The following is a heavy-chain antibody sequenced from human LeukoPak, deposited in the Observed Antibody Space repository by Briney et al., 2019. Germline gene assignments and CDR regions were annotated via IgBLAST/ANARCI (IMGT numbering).Heavy chain of an antibody. CDR3: ARDLEGSSAD. J-gene: IGHJ4*02. Sequence: PGGSLRLSCAASGFTFSSYGMHWVRQAPGKGLEWVAVIRYDGSNKYYADSVKGRFTISRDNSKNTLYLQMHSLRAEDTAVYYCARDLEGSSADWGQGTLVTVSS. V-gene: IGHV3-33*01. CDR2: IRYDGSNK. D-gene: IGHD2-2*01. CDR1: GFTFSSYG.